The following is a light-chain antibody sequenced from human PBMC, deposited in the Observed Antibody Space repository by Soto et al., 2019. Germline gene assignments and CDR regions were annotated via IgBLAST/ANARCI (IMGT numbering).Light chain of an antibody. CDR1: TGAVTSGYY. Sequence: QAVVTQEPSLTVSPGGTVTLTCASSTGAVTSGYYPNWFQQKPGQAPRALIYSTSNQHSWTPARVSGSLLGGKPALPLSGGQPLDEAEYYCLIHYGGAKVFGGGTKLTVL. J-gene: IGLJ2*01. CDR2: STS. V-gene: IGLV7-43*01. CDR3: LIHYGGAKV.